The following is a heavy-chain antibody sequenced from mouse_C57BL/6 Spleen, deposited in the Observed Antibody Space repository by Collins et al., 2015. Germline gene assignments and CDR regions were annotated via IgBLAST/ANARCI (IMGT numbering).Heavy chain of an antibody. V-gene: IGHV3-6*02. CDR1: GYSITSGYY. CDR2: ISYDGSN. D-gene: IGHD1-1*01. Sequence: DVQLQESGPGLVKPSQSLSLTCSVTGYSITSGYYWNWIRQFPGNKLEWMGYISYDGSNNYNPSLKNRISITRDTSKNQFFLKLNSVTTEDTATYYCARGGPYYYGSTLYAMDYWGQGTSVTVSS. CDR3: ARGGPYYYGSTLYAMDY. J-gene: IGHJ4*01.